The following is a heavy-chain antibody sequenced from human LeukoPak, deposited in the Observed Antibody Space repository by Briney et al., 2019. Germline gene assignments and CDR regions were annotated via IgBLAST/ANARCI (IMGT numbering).Heavy chain of an antibody. D-gene: IGHD6-13*01. CDR3: ARDSAGKDY. V-gene: IGHV3-7*01. J-gene: IGHJ4*02. Sequence: PGGSPRLSCAASGFTFSTYWMSWVRQAPGKGLEWVANIKQDGSEKYYVDSVKGRFTISRDNAKNSLYLQMSSLRAEDTAMYYCARDSAGKDYWGQGTLVTVSS. CDR2: IKQDGSEK. CDR1: GFTFSTYW.